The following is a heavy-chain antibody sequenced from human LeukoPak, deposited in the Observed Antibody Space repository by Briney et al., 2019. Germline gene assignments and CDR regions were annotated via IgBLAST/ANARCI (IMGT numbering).Heavy chain of an antibody. J-gene: IGHJ4*02. V-gene: IGHV1-69*06. Sequence: SVKVSCKASGYTFTSYGISWVRQAPGQGLEWMGGIIPIFGTANYAQKFQGRVTITADKSTSTAYMELSSLRSEDTAVYYCAITLYPHDSSAYNKDYWGQGTLVTVSS. CDR3: AITLYPHDSSAYNKDY. CDR1: GYTFTSYG. CDR2: IIPIFGTA. D-gene: IGHD3-22*01.